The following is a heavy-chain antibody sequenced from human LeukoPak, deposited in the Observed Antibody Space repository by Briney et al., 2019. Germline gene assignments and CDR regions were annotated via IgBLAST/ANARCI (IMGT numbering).Heavy chain of an antibody. CDR1: GGSISSSSYY. Sequence: KPSETLSLTCTVSGGSISSSSYYWGWIRQPPGKGLEWIGSIYYSGSTYYNPSLKSRVTISVDTSKNQFSLKLSSVTAADTAVYYCAREFSVAGTLGAFDIWGQRTMVTASS. CDR3: AREFSVAGTLGAFDI. V-gene: IGHV4-39*07. D-gene: IGHD6-19*01. J-gene: IGHJ3*02. CDR2: IYYSGST.